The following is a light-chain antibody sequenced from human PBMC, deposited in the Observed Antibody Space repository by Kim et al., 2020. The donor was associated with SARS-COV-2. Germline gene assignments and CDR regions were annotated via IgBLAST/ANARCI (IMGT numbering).Light chain of an antibody. J-gene: IGKJ4*01. CDR2: DAS. CDR1: QSVSSA. CDR3: KQYNKWPLT. Sequence: EIVMTQSPATLSVSPGERATLSCWASQSVSSALAWYQQRPGQAPRLLIYDASTRATGIPASFSGSGSGTEFTLTISSLQSEDFAVYYCKQYNKWPLTFGGGTKVDIK. V-gene: IGKV3-15*01.